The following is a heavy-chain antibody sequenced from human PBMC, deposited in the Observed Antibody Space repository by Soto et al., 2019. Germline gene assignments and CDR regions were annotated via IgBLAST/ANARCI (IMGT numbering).Heavy chain of an antibody. CDR3: SSIVVVTAIPV. CDR1: GFTFSSYG. J-gene: IGHJ4*02. Sequence: PGGSLRLSCAASGFTFSSYGLHWVRQAPGKGLEWVAVISYDGSNKYYADSVKGRFTISRDNSKNTLYLQMNSLRAEDTAVYYCSSIVVVTAIPVWGQGXLVTVYS. D-gene: IGHD2-21*02. V-gene: IGHV3-30*03. CDR2: ISYDGSNK.